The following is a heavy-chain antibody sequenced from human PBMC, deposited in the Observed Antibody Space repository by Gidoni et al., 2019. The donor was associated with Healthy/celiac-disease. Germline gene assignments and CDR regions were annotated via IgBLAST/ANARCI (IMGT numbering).Heavy chain of an antibody. J-gene: IGHJ4*02. CDR3: AKIYSYGLHFHKKARGHFDY. Sequence: EVQLVESGGGLVQPGGSLRLSCAASGFTFSSYAMSWVRQAPGKGLEWVSAISGSGGSTYYADSVKGRFTISRDNSKNTLYLQMNSLRAEDTAVYYCAKIYSYGLHFHKKARGHFDYWGQGTLVTVSS. CDR2: ISGSGGST. D-gene: IGHD5-18*01. CDR1: GFTFSSYA. V-gene: IGHV3-23*04.